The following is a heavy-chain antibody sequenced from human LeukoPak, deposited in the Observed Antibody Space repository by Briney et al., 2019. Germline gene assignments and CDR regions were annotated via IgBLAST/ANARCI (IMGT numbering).Heavy chain of an antibody. CDR3: ARDSMAAAGTVDY. Sequence: GGSLRLSCAASGFTFSSYSMNWVRQAPGKGLEWVSSISSNSSYIYYADSVEGRFTISRDNAKNSLYLQMNSLRAEDTAVYYCARDSMAAAGTVDYWGQGTLVTVSS. D-gene: IGHD6-13*01. V-gene: IGHV3-21*01. J-gene: IGHJ4*02. CDR1: GFTFSSYS. CDR2: ISSNSSYI.